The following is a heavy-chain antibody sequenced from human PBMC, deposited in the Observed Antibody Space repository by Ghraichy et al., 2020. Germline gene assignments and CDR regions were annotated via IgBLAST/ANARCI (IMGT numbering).Heavy chain of an antibody. D-gene: IGHD1-26*01. Sequence: SETLSLTCTVSNDSISSGANSWSWIRQPPGKGLEWIGYIYYSGSTNYNPSLKSRVTISVDTSKNQFSLKLSSVTAADTAVYYCARDLGAEAFDIWGQGTMVTVSS. J-gene: IGHJ3*02. V-gene: IGHV4-61*08. CDR3: ARDLGAEAFDI. CDR2: IYYSGST. CDR1: NDSISSGANS.